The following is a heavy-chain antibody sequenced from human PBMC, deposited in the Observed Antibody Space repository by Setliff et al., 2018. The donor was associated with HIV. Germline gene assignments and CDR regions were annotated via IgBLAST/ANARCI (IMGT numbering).Heavy chain of an antibody. D-gene: IGHD3-16*01. J-gene: IGHJ5*02. Sequence: GASVKVSCKASGGTFRSHEISWVRQAPGRGLEWIGTIIPILDTTNYAQKFQDRVTITTDESTSTAYMELRSLTSEDTAVYYCARDLDEAVKDADNYVPLDLWGQGTLVTVSS. CDR3: ARDLDEAVKDADNYVPLDL. V-gene: IGHV1-69*11. CDR2: IIPILDTT. CDR1: GGTFRSHE.